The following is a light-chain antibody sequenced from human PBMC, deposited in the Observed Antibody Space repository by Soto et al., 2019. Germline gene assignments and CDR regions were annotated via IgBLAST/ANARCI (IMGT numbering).Light chain of an antibody. Sequence: QSVLTQPPSASGSPGQSVTISCTGTKNDIGVCDFVSWYQHHPGEAPRLIIYEVVQRPSGVPDRFSGSKSGNTASLTVSGLQAADEADYFCKSYAGSNTYVFGSGTKVTVL. V-gene: IGLV2-8*01. CDR1: KNDIGVCDF. J-gene: IGLJ1*01. CDR3: KSYAGSNTYV. CDR2: EVV.